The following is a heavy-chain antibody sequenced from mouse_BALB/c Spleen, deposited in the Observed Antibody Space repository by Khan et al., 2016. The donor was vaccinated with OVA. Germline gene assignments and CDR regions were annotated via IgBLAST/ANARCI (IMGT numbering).Heavy chain of an antibody. CDR2: INPHIGET. CDR1: GYSFTGYF. Sequence: EVQLQESGPELVKPGASVKISCKASGYSFTGYFMNWVMQSHGKSLEWIGRINPHIGETFYNPKLKGKATLTADESSSTAHMELRSLASEDSAVYYCARIYGSDFDYWGQGTTLTVSS. CDR3: ARIYGSDFDY. D-gene: IGHD1-1*01. J-gene: IGHJ2*01. V-gene: IGHV1-20*02.